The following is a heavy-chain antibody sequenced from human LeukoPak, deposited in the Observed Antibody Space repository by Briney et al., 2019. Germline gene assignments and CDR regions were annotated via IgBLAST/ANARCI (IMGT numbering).Heavy chain of an antibody. Sequence: ASVKVSCKASGYTFTSYYMHWVRQAPGQGLEWMGWIDPNSGGTNYAQKFQGRVTMTRDTSISTAYMELSRLRSDDTAVYYCARVSMIVVTHFDYWGQGTLVTVSS. CDR1: GYTFTSYY. CDR2: IDPNSGGT. D-gene: IGHD3-22*01. V-gene: IGHV1-2*02. CDR3: ARVSMIVVTHFDY. J-gene: IGHJ4*02.